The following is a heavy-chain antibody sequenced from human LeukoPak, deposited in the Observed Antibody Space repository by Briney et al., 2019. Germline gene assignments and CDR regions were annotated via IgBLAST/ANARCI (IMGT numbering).Heavy chain of an antibody. D-gene: IGHD3-10*01. V-gene: IGHV4-39*07. CDR2: IYYSGST. J-gene: IGHJ5*02. CDR3: ARDNAYYGSGRNNWFDP. CDR1: GGSISSSSYY. Sequence: SETLSLTCTVSGGSISSSSYYWGWIRQPPGKGLEWIGSIYYSGSTYYNPFLKSRVTISVDTSKNQFSPKLSSVTAADTAVYYCARDNAYYGSGRNNWFDPWGQGTLVTVSS.